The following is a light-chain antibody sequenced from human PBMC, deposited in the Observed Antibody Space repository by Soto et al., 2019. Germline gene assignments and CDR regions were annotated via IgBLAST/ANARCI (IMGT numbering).Light chain of an antibody. V-gene: IGKV4-1*01. J-gene: IGKJ4*01. CDR1: QTLLFSSHNKTF. CDR2: WAS. CDR3: QQYFSTPLS. Sequence: DIVMTQSPDSLAVSLGERATIYCKSSQTLLFSSHNKTFLAWYQQKPGQPPKLLVHWASSRETGVPDRFSGSGSETDFTLTISSLQPADVAVYYCQQYFSTPLSFGRGTQVEIK.